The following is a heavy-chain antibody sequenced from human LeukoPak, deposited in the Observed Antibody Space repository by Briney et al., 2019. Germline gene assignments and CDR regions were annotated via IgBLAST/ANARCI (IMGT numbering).Heavy chain of an antibody. V-gene: IGHV3-48*03. D-gene: IGHD6-13*01. CDR1: GFTFSSYE. CDR3: ARDKLGIAAAGTVPYYYYGMDV. Sequence: GGSLRLSCAASGFTFSSYEMNWVRQAPGKGVEWVSYISSSGSTIYYADSVKGRFTISRDNAKNSLYLQMNSLRAEDTAVYYCARDKLGIAAAGTVPYYYYGMDVWGQGTTVTVSS. CDR2: ISSSGSTI. J-gene: IGHJ6*02.